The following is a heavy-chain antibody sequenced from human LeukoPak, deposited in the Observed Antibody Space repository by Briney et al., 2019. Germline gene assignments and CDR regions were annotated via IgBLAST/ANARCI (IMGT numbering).Heavy chain of an antibody. CDR2: IKQDGSKK. V-gene: IGHV3-7*01. J-gene: IGHJ6*03. CDR3: ARGPQPIHWAPYSMDV. CDR1: GFTFTSHW. D-gene: IGHD3-16*01. Sequence: PGGSLRLSCAASGFTFTSHWMSWVRQAPGKGLEWVANIKQDGSKKYYVDSVKGRFTISRDYAKRSLYLQMNSLRAEDTAVYYCARGPQPIHWAPYSMDVWGKGTTVTVSS.